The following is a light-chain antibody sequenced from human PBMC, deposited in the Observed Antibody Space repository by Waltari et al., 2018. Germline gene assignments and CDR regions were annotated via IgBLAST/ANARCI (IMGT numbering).Light chain of an antibody. CDR1: SSDVGAYNY. CDR3: SSYAGSNNFV. V-gene: IGLV2-8*01. Sequence: SALTQAPSASGSPGQSVTIPCTGTSSDVGAYNYVYWYQQHPGKGPKVIIYEVEKRPSGVPDRFSGSKSGNTASLTVSGLQAEDEADYYCSSYAGSNNFVFGTGTTVTVL. CDR2: EVE. J-gene: IGLJ1*01.